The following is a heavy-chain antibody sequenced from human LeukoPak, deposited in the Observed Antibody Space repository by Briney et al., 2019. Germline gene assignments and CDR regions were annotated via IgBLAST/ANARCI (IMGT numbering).Heavy chain of an antibody. V-gene: IGHV4-4*07. CDR1: GGSINSYY. D-gene: IGHD6-6*01. J-gene: IGHJ4*02. Sequence: SETLSLTCTVSGGSINSYYWTWIRQPAGKGLEWIGRIYPSGSTNYNPSVTSRVTMSIDTSKNQFSLKVTSMTAADTAVYYCARERGFSNSLQCDHWGPGTLVTVSS. CDR3: ARERGFSNSLQCDH. CDR2: IYPSGST.